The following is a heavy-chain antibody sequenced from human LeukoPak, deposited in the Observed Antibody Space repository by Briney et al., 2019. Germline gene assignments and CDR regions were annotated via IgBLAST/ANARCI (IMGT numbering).Heavy chain of an antibody. Sequence: SETLSLTCAVYGGSFSGYYWTWIRQPPGEGLEWIGEINQSGSTNYNPSLKSRVTISVDTSKNQFSLKLSSVTAADTAVYYCARVGGTNYYYYGMDVWGQGTTVTVSS. D-gene: IGHD2-2*01. CDR2: INQSGST. J-gene: IGHJ6*02. CDR1: GGSFSGYY. V-gene: IGHV4-34*01. CDR3: ARVGGTNYYYYGMDV.